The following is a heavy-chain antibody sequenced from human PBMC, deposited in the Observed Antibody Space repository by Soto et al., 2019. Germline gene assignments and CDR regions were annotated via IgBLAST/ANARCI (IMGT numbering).Heavy chain of an antibody. CDR3: ARDKSTSGWFYWFDP. V-gene: IGHV4-59*01. CDR2: IYYSGST. CDR1: GGSISSYY. Sequence: PSATLSLTCTVSGGSISSYYWSWIRQPPGKGLDWIGYIYYSGSTNYNPSLKSRVTISVDTSKNQFSLKLSSVTAADTAVYYCARDKSTSGWFYWFDPWGQGTLVTVSS. J-gene: IGHJ5*02. D-gene: IGHD6-19*01.